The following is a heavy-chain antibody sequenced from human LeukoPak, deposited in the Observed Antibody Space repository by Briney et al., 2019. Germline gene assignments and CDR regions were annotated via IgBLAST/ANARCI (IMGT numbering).Heavy chain of an antibody. CDR1: GYTFTAYY. D-gene: IGHD2-2*01. CDR2: SNPNSGGT. CDR3: ALVVTLDY. V-gene: IGHV1-2*06. J-gene: IGHJ4*02. Sequence: GASVKVSCKASGYTFTAYYIHWVRQAPGQGLDWMGRSNPNSGGTTDAQKFRGTVTMTRDTSISTAYMKLSSLTSDDTAVYYCALVVTLDYWGQGTLVTVSS.